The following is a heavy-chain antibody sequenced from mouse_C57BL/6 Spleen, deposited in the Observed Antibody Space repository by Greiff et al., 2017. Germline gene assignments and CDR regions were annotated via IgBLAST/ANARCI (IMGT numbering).Heavy chain of an antibody. D-gene: IGHD2-4*01. CDR3: VKADDYGGFAY. CDR1: GFTFTDYY. CDR2: IRHKANGYTT. Sequence: EVQLVESGGGLVQPGASLRLSCAASGFTFTDYYMSWVRQPPGKAPEWLALIRHKANGYTTEYTSSVKGRFTISRDNSQNILYLQMNTLRAEASANYYCVKADDYGGFAYWGQGTLVTVSA. J-gene: IGHJ3*01. V-gene: IGHV7-4*01.